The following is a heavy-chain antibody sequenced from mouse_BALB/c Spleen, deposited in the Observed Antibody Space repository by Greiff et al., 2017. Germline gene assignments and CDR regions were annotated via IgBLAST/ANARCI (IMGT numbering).Heavy chain of an antibody. CDR3: ARSEWDDY. V-gene: IGHV3-2*02. CDR1: GYSITSDYA. D-gene: IGHD4-1*01. J-gene: IGHJ2*01. Sequence: EVQLQESGPGLVKPSQSLSLTCTVTGYSITSDYAWNWIRQFPGNKLEWMGYISYSGSTSYNPSLKSRISITRDTSKNQFFLQLNSVTTEDTATYYCARSEWDDYWGQGTTLTVSS. CDR2: ISYSGST.